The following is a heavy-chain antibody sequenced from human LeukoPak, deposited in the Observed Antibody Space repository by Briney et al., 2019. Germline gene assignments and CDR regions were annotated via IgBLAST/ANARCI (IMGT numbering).Heavy chain of an antibody. Sequence: PSETLSLTCTVSGGSISSSSYYWGWIRQPPGKGLEWIGSIYYSGSTYYNPSLKSRVTISVDTSKNQFSLRLNSVTAADTAMYYCARSFSPNYYDLLDYWGQGTLVTVSS. V-gene: IGHV4-39*07. D-gene: IGHD3-22*01. J-gene: IGHJ4*02. CDR3: ARSFSPNYYDLLDY. CDR1: GGSISSSSYY. CDR2: IYYSGST.